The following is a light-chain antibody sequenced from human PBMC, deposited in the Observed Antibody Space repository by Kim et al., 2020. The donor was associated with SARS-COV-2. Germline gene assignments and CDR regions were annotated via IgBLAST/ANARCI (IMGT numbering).Light chain of an antibody. Sequence: PGGTVPIPWGSITGTVPSGHYPYWFQQKHSQAPRTLIYDISNKHSWTPARFSGSLLGGKAALTLSGAQPEDEAEYYCLLSYSGAWLFGGGTQLTVL. V-gene: IGLV7-46*01. CDR1: TGTVPSGHY. CDR2: DIS. J-gene: IGLJ3*02. CDR3: LLSYSGAWL.